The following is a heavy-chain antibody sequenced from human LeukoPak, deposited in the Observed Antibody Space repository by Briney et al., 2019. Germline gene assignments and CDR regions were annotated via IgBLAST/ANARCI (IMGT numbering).Heavy chain of an antibody. D-gene: IGHD6-25*01. CDR3: ASGGGYRHLLYFDY. V-gene: IGHV1-69*13. Sequence: GASVKVSCKASGGTFSSYAISWVRQAPGQGLEWMGGIIPIFGTANYAQKFQGRVTITADESTSTAYMELSSLRSEDTAVYYCASGGGYRHLLYFDYWGQGTLVTVS. J-gene: IGHJ4*02. CDR1: GGTFSSYA. CDR2: IIPIFGTA.